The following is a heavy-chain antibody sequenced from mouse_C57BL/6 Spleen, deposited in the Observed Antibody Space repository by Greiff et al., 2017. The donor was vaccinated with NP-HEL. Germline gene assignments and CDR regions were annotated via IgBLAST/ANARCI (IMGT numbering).Heavy chain of an antibody. V-gene: IGHV3-6*01. CDR3: ARGDPGYFDY. CDR2: ISYDGSN. Sequence: EVKLMESGPGLVKPSQSLSLTCSVTGYSITSGYYWNWIRQFPGNKLEWMGYISYDGSNNYNPSLRNRISITRDTSKNQFFLKLNSVTTEDTATYYCARGDPGYFDYWGQGTTLTVSS. J-gene: IGHJ2*01. D-gene: IGHD3-3*01. CDR1: GYSITSGYY.